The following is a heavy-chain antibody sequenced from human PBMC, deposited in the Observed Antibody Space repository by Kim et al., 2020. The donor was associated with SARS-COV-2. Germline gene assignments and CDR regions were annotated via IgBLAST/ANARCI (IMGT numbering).Heavy chain of an antibody. CDR3: ARVFDDYSRYNWFDP. J-gene: IGHJ5*02. CDR2: IYYSGST. V-gene: IGHV4-31*03. CDR1: GGSISSGGYY. Sequence: SETLSLTCTVSGGSISSGGYYWSWIRQHPGKGLEWIGYIYYSGSTYYNPSLKSRVTISVDTSKNQFSLKLSSVTAADTAVYYCARVFDDYSRYNWFDPWGQGTLVTVSS. D-gene: IGHD4-4*01.